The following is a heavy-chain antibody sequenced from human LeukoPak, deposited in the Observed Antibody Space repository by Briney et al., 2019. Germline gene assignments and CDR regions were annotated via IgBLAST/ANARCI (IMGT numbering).Heavy chain of an antibody. V-gene: IGHV3-23*01. D-gene: IGHD6-13*01. CDR1: GFTFSSYA. J-gene: IGHJ6*02. CDR3: ARYSSSWYTLNYYYYGMDV. CDR2: ISTSGGST. Sequence: GGSLRLSCAASGFTFSSYAMSWVRQAPGKGLEWVSAISTSGGSTYYADSVKGRFTISRDNSKNTQYLQMNSLRAEDTAVYYCARYSSSWYTLNYYYYGMDVWGQGTTVTVSS.